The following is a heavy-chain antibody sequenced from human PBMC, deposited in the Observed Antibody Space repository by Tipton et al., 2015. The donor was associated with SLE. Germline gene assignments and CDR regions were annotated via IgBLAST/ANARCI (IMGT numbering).Heavy chain of an antibody. CDR1: GGSISSSIYY. CDR2: IYYSGST. J-gene: IGHJ3*02. V-gene: IGHV4-39*07. CDR3: ARDIAARWPFDI. Sequence: TLSLTCTVSGGSISSSIYYWGWIRQPPGKGLEWIGSIYYSGSTYYNPSLKSRVTISVDTSKNQFSLKLSSVTAADTAVYYCARDIAARWPFDIWGQGTMVTFSS. D-gene: IGHD4-23*01.